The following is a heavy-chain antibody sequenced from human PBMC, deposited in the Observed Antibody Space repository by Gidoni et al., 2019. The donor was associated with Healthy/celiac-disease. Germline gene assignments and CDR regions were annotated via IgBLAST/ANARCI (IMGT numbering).Heavy chain of an antibody. J-gene: IGHJ5*02. CDR2: ISYDGSNK. D-gene: IGHD6-19*01. CDR1: GFPFSSYG. Sequence: QVQLVESGGGVVQPGRSLRLSCAASGFPFSSYGMHWVRQAPGKGLEWVAVISYDGSNKYYADSVKDRFTISRDNSKNTLYLQMNSLRAEDTAVYYCARGQWLVLRDSGRFDPWGQGTLVTVSS. CDR3: ARGQWLVLRDSGRFDP. V-gene: IGHV3-30*03.